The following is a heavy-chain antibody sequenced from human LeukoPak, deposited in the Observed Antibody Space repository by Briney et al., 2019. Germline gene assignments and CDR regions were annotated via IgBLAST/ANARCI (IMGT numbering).Heavy chain of an antibody. V-gene: IGHV1-2*02. CDR2: INPNSGAT. J-gene: IGHJ3*02. CDR1: GYTFTGYY. Sequence: ASVKVSCKTSGYTFTGYYIHWVRQSPGHGLEWMGWINPNSGATKYAQSFQGRVTMTRDTSISTAYMELSRLRSDDAAMYYCARERGYCSGSSCYTSDAFDIWGQGTMVTVSS. D-gene: IGHD2-2*02. CDR3: ARERGYCSGSSCYTSDAFDI.